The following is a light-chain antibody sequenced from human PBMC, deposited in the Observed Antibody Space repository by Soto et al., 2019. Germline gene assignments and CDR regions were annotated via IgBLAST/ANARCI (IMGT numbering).Light chain of an antibody. CDR3: TSYAGSNNVL. V-gene: IGLV2-8*01. Sequence: QSALTQPPSASGSPGQSVTISCTGSSSDVGGYTYVSWYQQHPGKAPKLMIYEVSKRPSGVPDRFSGSKSGNTASLTVSGLQAEDEADYYCTSYAGSNNVLFGGGTKLTV. J-gene: IGLJ2*01. CDR2: EVS. CDR1: SSDVGGYTY.